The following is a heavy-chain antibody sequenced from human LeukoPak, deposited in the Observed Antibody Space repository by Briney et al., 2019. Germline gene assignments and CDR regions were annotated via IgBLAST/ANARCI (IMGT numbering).Heavy chain of an antibody. V-gene: IGHV3-30-3*01. Sequence: PGGSLRLSCAASGFTFRNYVIHWVRQAPGKGLEWVAVTSSDLNVKLYADSVKGRFTISRDNSKNTLYLQMNSLRAEDTAVYYCARGPGGATFEYYYYGMDVWGQGTTVTVSS. CDR1: GFTFRNYV. D-gene: IGHD1-26*01. CDR3: ARGPGGATFEYYYYGMDV. J-gene: IGHJ6*02. CDR2: TSSDLNVK.